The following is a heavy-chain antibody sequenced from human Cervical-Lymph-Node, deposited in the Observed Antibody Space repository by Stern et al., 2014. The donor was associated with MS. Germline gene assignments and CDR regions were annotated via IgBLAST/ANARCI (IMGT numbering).Heavy chain of an antibody. CDR3: ARVWATFSVHYYYGMDV. CDR2: ISYDGSYK. V-gene: IGHV3-30*01. Sequence: VQLVESGGGVVQPGRSLRLSCAASGFTLSSYDLHWVRQAPGKGLEWVASISYDGSYKYYANSVKGRFTISRDNSKNTLDLQMNSLRPEDTALYYCARVWATFSVHYYYGMDVWGQGTTVTVSS. D-gene: IGHD2/OR15-2a*01. CDR1: GFTLSSYD. J-gene: IGHJ6*02.